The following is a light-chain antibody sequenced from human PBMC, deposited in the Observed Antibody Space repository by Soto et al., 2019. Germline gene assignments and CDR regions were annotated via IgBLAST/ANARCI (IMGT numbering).Light chain of an antibody. CDR2: GAS. CDR1: QSVSSRS. Sequence: IVLTQSPGTLSLSPGERATLSCRASQSVSSRSLAWYQQKPGQAPRLLISGASSRAADIPDRFSGSGSGTDFTLTINRLEPEDFAVYYCQQYDSSPRKFGQGTKVDIK. CDR3: QQYDSSPRK. J-gene: IGKJ1*01. V-gene: IGKV3-20*01.